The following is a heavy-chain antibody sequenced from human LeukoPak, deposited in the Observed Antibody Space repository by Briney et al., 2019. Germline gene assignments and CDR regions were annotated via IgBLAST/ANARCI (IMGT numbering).Heavy chain of an antibody. CDR3: ARDHLYGDYPVDY. CDR1: GFTFSSYS. D-gene: IGHD4-17*01. V-gene: IGHV3-48*01. J-gene: IGHJ4*02. CDR2: ISSSSSTI. Sequence: SGGSLRLSCAASGFTFSSYSMNWVRQAPGKGLEWVSYISSSSSTIYYADSVKGRFTISRDNAKNSLYLQMNSLRAEDTAVYYCARDHLYGDYPVDYWGQGTLVTVSS.